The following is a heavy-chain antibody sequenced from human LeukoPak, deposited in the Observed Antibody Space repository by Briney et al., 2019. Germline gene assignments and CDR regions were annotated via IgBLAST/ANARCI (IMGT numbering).Heavy chain of an antibody. V-gene: IGHV1-2*02. Sequence: GASVKVSCKASGYTFTDYSMHWVRQAPGQGLEWMGWVNPNSGGTKYAQKFQGRVTMTRGTSISTGYMEVGRLTSDDTAVYYCARDPAGIPAAIGGWFDPWGPGTLVTVSS. CDR2: VNPNSGGT. CDR1: GYTFTDYS. CDR3: ARDPAGIPAAIGGWFDP. J-gene: IGHJ5*02. D-gene: IGHD2-2*02.